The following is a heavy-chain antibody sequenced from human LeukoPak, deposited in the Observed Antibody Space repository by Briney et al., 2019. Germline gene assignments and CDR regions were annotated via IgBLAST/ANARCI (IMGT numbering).Heavy chain of an antibody. CDR1: VGSISSYY. J-gene: IGHJ5*02. Sequence: PSETLSLTCTVSVGSISSYYWSCIRQPPGKGVEWIGYIYYSGSTNYNPSLKSRVTISVDTSKNQFYLKLSSVTAADTAVYYCARERFSSSWDPSNWFDPWGQGTLVTVSS. D-gene: IGHD6-13*01. CDR2: IYYSGST. CDR3: ARERFSSSWDPSNWFDP. V-gene: IGHV4-59*01.